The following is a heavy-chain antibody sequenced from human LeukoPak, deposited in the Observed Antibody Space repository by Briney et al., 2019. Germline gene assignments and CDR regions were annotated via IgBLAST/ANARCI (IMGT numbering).Heavy chain of an antibody. Sequence: GGSLRLSCAASGFTFSSYEMNWGRQAPGTGLERVSYISSSGSTIYYADSVKGRFTISRDNAKNTLYLQMHSLRAEDTAGYYCAELGITVIGGVWGKGTTVTISS. CDR2: ISSSGSTI. V-gene: IGHV3-48*03. CDR3: AELGITVIGGV. CDR1: GFTFSSYE. D-gene: IGHD3-10*02. J-gene: IGHJ6*04.